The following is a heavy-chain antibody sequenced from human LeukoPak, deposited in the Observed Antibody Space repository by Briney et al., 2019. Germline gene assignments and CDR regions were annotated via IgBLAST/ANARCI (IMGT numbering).Heavy chain of an antibody. CDR2: INPNSGGT. V-gene: IGHV1-2*02. CDR3: ARVYARYCSGGSCYSWLGY. CDR1: GYTFTGYY. D-gene: IGHD2-15*01. J-gene: IGHJ4*02. Sequence: ASVKVSCKASGYTFTGYYMHWVRQAPGQGLERMGWINPNSGGTNYAQKFQGRVTMTRDTSISTAYMELSRLRSDDTAVYYCARVYARYCSGGSCYSWLGYWGQGTLVTVSS.